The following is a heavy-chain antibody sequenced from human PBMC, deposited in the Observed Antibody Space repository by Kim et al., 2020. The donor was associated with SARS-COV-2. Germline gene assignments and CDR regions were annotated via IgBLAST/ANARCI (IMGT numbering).Heavy chain of an antibody. D-gene: IGHD2-15*01. CDR1: GFTWDEDA. J-gene: IGHJ4*02. CDR2: ISWDGGST. V-gene: IGHV3-43D*03. Sequence: GGSLRLSCAASGFTWDEDAMHWVRQAPGKGLEWVSLISWDGGSTYYADSVKGRFTISRDNSKNSLYLQMNSLRAEDTALYYCAKDKYCSGGSCYSPFDYWGQGTLVTVSS. CDR3: AKDKYCSGGSCYSPFDY.